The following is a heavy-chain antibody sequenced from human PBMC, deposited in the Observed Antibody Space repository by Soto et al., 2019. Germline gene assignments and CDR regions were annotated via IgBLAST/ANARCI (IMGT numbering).Heavy chain of an antibody. CDR3: ARAITVGTPSHYGLDV. V-gene: IGHV3-33*01. D-gene: IGHD1-26*01. Sequence: VQLVESGGGVVQPGRSLRLSCAASGFTFSHYGMHWVRQAPGKGLEWVAVIWYDGSNKYYADSVKGRFTISRDNSKNTLYVQMNSLRAEDTAVYYCARAITVGTPSHYGLDVWGQGTTVTVSS. CDR1: GFTFSHYG. J-gene: IGHJ6*02. CDR2: IWYDGSNK.